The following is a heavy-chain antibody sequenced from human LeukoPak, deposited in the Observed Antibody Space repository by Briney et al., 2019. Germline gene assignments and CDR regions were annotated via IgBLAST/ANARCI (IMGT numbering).Heavy chain of an antibody. CDR2: ISSNGGST. V-gene: IGHV3-64*01. CDR1: GFTFSSYA. J-gene: IGHJ3*02. Sequence: HPGGSLRLSCAASGFTFSSYAMHWVRQAPGKGLEYVSAISSNGGSTYYANSVKGRFTISRDNSKNTLYLQMGSLRAEDMAVYYCARGADLEAFDIWGQGTMVTVSS. CDR3: ARGADLEAFDI. D-gene: IGHD3-3*01.